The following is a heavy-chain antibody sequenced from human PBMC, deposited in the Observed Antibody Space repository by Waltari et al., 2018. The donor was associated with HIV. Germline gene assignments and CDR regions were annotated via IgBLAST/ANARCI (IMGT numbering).Heavy chain of an antibody. CDR1: GFTFDDYA. CDR3: AKDRGYDSSGYHDY. D-gene: IGHD3-22*01. CDR2: ISWNRGSI. V-gene: IGHV3-9*01. J-gene: IGHJ4*02. Sequence: EVQLVESGGGLVQPGRSLRLSCAASGFTFDDYAMHWVRQAPGKGLEWVSGISWNRGSIGYADAVKGRFTISRDNAKNSLYLQMNSLRAEDTALYYCAKDRGYDSSGYHDYWGQGTLVTVSS.